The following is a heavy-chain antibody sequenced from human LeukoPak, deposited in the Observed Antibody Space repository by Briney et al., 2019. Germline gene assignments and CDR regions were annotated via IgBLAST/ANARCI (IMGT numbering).Heavy chain of an antibody. J-gene: IGHJ4*02. V-gene: IGHV3-23*01. CDR1: GFTFSSYA. D-gene: IGHD3-22*01. Sequence: GGSLRLSCAASGFTFSSYAMSWVRQAPGKGLEWVSAISGSGGSTYYADSVKGRFTISRDNSKNTLYLQMNSLRAEDTAVYYCARDPSTYYYDSSGYLGYWGQGTLVTVSS. CDR2: ISGSGGST. CDR3: ARDPSTYYYDSSGYLGY.